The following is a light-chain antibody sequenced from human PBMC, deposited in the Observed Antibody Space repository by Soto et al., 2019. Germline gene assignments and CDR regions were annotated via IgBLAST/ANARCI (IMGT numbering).Light chain of an antibody. J-gene: IGKJ4*01. Sequence: EIVLTQSPATLSLSPGERATLSCRASQSVSSYLAWYQQKPGQAPRLLIYDASNRATGIPARFSGSGSGTDFTRTISILEPEDFAFYYCQQRSNWFTFGGGPKVEIK. CDR3: QQRSNWFT. V-gene: IGKV3-11*01. CDR1: QSVSSY. CDR2: DAS.